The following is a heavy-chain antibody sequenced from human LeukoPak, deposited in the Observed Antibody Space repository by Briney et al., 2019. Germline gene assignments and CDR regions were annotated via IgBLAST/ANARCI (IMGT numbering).Heavy chain of an antibody. J-gene: IGHJ6*02. D-gene: IGHD6-13*01. Sequence: SETLSLTCTVSGGSISSYYWSWIRQPPGKGLEWIGYIYYSGSTNYNPSLKSRVTISVDTSKNQFSLKLSSVTAADTAVYYCAREGQQNYYAMDVWGQGTTVTVSS. CDR3: AREGQQNYYAMDV. CDR2: IYYSGST. CDR1: GGSISSYY. V-gene: IGHV4-59*01.